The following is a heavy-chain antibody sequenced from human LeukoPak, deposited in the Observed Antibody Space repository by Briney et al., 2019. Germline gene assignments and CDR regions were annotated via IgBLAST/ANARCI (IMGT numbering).Heavy chain of an antibody. CDR2: ISGSGVTT. CDR1: GFTFSSYA. D-gene: IGHD3-10*01. J-gene: IGHJ4*02. V-gene: IGHV3-23*01. Sequence: TGGSLRLSCVASGFTFSSYAMSWVRQAPGKGLDWVSAISGSGVTTHYAGSVKGRFSISRDNSKNTLYLQMNSLRAEDTAVYYCAKDSGSYRGFDYWGQGTLVTVSS. CDR3: AKDSGSYRGFDY.